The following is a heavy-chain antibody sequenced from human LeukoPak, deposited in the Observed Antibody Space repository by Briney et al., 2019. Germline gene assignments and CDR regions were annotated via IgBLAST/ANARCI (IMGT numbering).Heavy chain of an antibody. CDR1: GFTFSGSA. J-gene: IGHJ6*03. CDR2: IRSKANSYAT. CDR3: TRHLTGSYYYYYYMDV. Sequence: GGSLRLSCAASGFTFSGSAMHWVRQASGKGLEWVGRIRSKANSYATAYAASVKGRFTISRDDSKNTAYLQMNSLKTEDTAVYYCTRHLTGSYYYYYYMDVWGKGTTVTVSS. V-gene: IGHV3-73*01. D-gene: IGHD1-26*01.